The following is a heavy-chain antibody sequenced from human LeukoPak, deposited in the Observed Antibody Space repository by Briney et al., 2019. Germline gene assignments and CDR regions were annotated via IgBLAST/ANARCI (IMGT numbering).Heavy chain of an antibody. Sequence: SQTLSLTCAISGDSVSTNSAIWTWLRQSPSRGLEWLGRTYYRSKWNNDYAVSMKSRITINPDTSKNQFSLQLNSVTPEDTAVYYCSRLVGASWFDSWGQGTLVTVSS. CDR2: TYYRSKWNN. D-gene: IGHD1-26*01. CDR1: GDSVSTNSAI. V-gene: IGHV6-1*01. CDR3: SRLVGASWFDS. J-gene: IGHJ5*01.